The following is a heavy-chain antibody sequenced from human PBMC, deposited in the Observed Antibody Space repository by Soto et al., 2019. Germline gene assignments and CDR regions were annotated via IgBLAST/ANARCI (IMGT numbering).Heavy chain of an antibody. V-gene: IGHV4-39*02. CDR1: GGSISSSSYY. CDR3: EREDRAGGLVLDY. CDR2: IYYSGST. Sequence: HXATLSLTFTVSGGSISSSSYYWGWIRQPPGKGLEWIGSIYYSGSTYYNPSLKSRVTISVDTSKNQFSLKLSSVTAADTAVYYCEREDRAGGLVLDYWGQGTLVTVSS. J-gene: IGHJ4*02. D-gene: IGHD6-19*01.